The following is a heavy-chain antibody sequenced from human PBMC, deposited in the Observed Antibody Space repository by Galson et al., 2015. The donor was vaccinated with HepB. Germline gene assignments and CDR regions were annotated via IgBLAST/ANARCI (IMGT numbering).Heavy chain of an antibody. J-gene: IGHJ2*01. Sequence: QSGAEVKKPGESLKISCKGSGYSFTSYWIGWVRQMPGKGLEWMGIIYPGDSDTRYSPSFQGQVTISADKSISTAYLQWSSLKASDTAMYYCARHGPVVAANLDWYFDLWGRGTLVTVSS. CDR3: ARHGPVVAANLDWYFDL. CDR2: IYPGDSDT. V-gene: IGHV5-51*01. D-gene: IGHD2-15*01. CDR1: GYSFTSYW.